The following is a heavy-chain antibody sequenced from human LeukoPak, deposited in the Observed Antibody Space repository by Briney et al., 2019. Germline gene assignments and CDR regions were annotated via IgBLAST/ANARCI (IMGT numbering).Heavy chain of an antibody. CDR3: ARGGYSYGSDY. CDR2: IYSGGST. V-gene: IGHV3-53*01. J-gene: IGHJ4*02. Sequence: GGSLRLSCAASGFTVSNNYMSWVRQAPGKGLEWVSVIYSGGSTYYADSVRGRFTISRDNSKNTLFLHMNSLRAEDTAVHYCARGGYSYGSDYWGQGTLVTVSS. CDR1: GFTVSNNY. D-gene: IGHD5-18*01.